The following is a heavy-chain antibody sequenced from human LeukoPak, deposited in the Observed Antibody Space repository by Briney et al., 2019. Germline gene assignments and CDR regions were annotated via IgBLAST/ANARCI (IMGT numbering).Heavy chain of an antibody. Sequence: GGSLRLSCAASGFIFDDYAMHWVRQAPGKGLEWVSGISWDSDSIDYADSVKGRFTISRDNGKNSLYLQMNSLRAEDTALYYCVREHYNYYMDVWGKGTTVTVSS. V-gene: IGHV3-9*01. CDR1: GFIFDDYA. CDR3: VREHYNYYMDV. CDR2: ISWDSDSI. J-gene: IGHJ6*03.